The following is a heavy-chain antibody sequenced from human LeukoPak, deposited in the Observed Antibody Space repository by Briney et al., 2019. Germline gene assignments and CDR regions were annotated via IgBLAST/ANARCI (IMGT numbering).Heavy chain of an antibody. CDR1: GITVNSHY. J-gene: IGHJ4*02. D-gene: IGHD2-15*01. CDR3: AKSGLNRFDY. Sequence: GGSLRLSCAASGITVNSHYMSWVRQAPGKGLQWVPIIYRNGETYYADSVKGRFTISRDNSKNTLYLQMNNLRAGDTAIYYCAKSGLNRFDYWGQGTLVTVSS. V-gene: IGHV3-53*01. CDR2: IYRNGET.